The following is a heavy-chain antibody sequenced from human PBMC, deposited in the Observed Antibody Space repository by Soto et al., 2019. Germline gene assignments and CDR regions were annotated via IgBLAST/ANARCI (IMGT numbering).Heavy chain of an antibody. CDR1: AYTFTSYG. CDR3: ARDLGDAFDM. V-gene: IGHV1-18*01. J-gene: IGHJ3*02. CDR2: ISAYNGNT. Sequence: QVQLVQSGAEVKKPGASVKVYCKASAYTFTSYGISWLRQAPGQGLEWMGWISAYNGNTHYARRLQGRVTMTTDTTTSTAYMELTSLRSDVTAVYYCARDLGDAFDMWGQGTMVTVSS.